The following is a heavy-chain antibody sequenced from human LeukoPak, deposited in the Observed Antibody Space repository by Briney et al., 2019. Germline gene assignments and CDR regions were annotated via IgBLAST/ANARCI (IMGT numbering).Heavy chain of an antibody. Sequence: SETLSLTCTVSGGSISSSSYYWGWIRQPPGKGLEWIGCIYYSGSTYYNPSLKSRVTISVDTSKNQFSLKLSSVTAADTAVYYCARDYGSGSRWGQGTLVTVSS. CDR2: IYYSGST. CDR1: GGSISSSSYY. J-gene: IGHJ4*02. D-gene: IGHD3-10*01. V-gene: IGHV4-39*07. CDR3: ARDYGSGSR.